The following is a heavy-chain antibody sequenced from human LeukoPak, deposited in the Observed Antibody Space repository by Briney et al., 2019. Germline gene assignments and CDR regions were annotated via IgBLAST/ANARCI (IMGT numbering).Heavy chain of an antibody. Sequence: GGSLRLSCAASGFMFSTYWMTWVRQAPGKGLQWVANINQDGREKYSVDSVKGRFTISRDNAKNSLYLQMNSLRAEDTAVYYCARTDLSIAAAGIDYWGQGTLVTVSS. V-gene: IGHV3-7*03. CDR3: ARTDLSIAAAGIDY. D-gene: IGHD6-13*01. CDR1: GFMFSTYW. CDR2: INQDGREK. J-gene: IGHJ4*02.